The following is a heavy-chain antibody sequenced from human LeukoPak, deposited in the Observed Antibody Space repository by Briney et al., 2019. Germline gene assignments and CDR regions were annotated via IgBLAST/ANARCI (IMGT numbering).Heavy chain of an antibody. V-gene: IGHV3-64*01. CDR2: ISGNGGNT. D-gene: IGHD3-10*01. Sequence: PGGSLRLSCAASGFTFSDYIMHWVRQAPGKGLECVSVISGNGGNTYYANSVKGRFTISRDNSKNTLYLQMGSLRVEDMAVYYCARDLDYYGSGSFIHWYYGMDVWGQGSTVTVSS. CDR3: ARDLDYYGSGSFIHWYYGMDV. J-gene: IGHJ6*02. CDR1: GFTFSDYI.